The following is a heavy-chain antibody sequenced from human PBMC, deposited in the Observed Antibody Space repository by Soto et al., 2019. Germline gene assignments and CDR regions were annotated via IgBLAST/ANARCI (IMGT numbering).Heavy chain of an antibody. CDR3: ASGEAAYVWGSYSFDY. D-gene: IGHD3-16*01. J-gene: IGHJ4*02. CDR1: GGSISSSSYY. Sequence: PSATLSLTCTVSGGSISSSSYYWGWIRQPPGKGLEWIGSIYYSGSTYYNPSLKSRVTISVDTSKNQFSLKLSSVTAADTAVYYCASGEAAYVWGSYSFDYWGQGTLVTVS. CDR2: IYYSGST. V-gene: IGHV4-39*01.